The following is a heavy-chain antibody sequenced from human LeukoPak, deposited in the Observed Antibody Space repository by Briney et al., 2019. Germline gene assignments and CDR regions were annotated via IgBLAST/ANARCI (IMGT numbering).Heavy chain of an antibody. Sequence: GASVPVSCLASGYIFTGYYMHWVRQAPGQGLAWMGCINSNSGGTNYAQKFQGRVTMTRDTSISTAYMELSRLRSDDAAVYCCAAQRWSSGWYSDAFDIWGQGTMVTVSS. CDR3: AAQRWSSGWYSDAFDI. V-gene: IGHV1-2*02. CDR2: INSNSGGT. D-gene: IGHD6-19*01. J-gene: IGHJ3*02. CDR1: GYIFTGYY.